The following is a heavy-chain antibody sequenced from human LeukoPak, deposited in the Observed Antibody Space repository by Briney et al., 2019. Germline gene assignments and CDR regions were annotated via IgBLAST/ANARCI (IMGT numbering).Heavy chain of an antibody. CDR1: GFTFSNHG. Sequence: GGSLRLSCAASGFTFSNHGMNWVRQAPGKGLEWVSGISPSGDITYYADSVKGRFTISRDNAKNSLYLQMNSLRAEDTAVYYCARAYYDILTGYPYFDYWGQGTLVTVSS. D-gene: IGHD3-9*01. J-gene: IGHJ4*02. CDR2: ISPSGDIT. CDR3: ARAYYDILTGYPYFDY. V-gene: IGHV3-23*01.